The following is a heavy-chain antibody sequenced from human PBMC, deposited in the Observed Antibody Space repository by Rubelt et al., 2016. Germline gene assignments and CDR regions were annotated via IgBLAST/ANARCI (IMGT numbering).Heavy chain of an antibody. V-gene: IGHV4-39*01. CDR2: VYYSGGA. CDR3: ALYHLSRDH. Sequence: QLQLQESGPGLVKPSETLSLTCTVSGGSFSTSGYYWGWIRQPPGKGLEWIASVYYSGGAYYNPSLKSRLTISVDTSKNQFSLETNSVASADAGAYFCALYHLSRDHWGQGILVTVSS. J-gene: IGHJ4*02. D-gene: IGHD3-3*02. CDR1: GGSFSTSGYY.